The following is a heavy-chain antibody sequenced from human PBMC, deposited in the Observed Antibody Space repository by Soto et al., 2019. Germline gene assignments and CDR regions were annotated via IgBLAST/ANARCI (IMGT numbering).Heavy chain of an antibody. J-gene: IGHJ4*02. V-gene: IGHV3-7*05. CDR3: ARDSGAYYYDSSGFGGLDY. Sequence: EVQLVESGGGLVQPEGSLRLSCAASGFTFSSYWMSWVRQAPGKGLEWVANIKQDGSEKYYVDSVKGRFTISRDNAKNSLYLQMNSLRAEDTAVYYCARDSGAYYYDSSGFGGLDYWGQGTLVTVSS. CDR1: GFTFSSYW. D-gene: IGHD3-22*01. CDR2: IKQDGSEK.